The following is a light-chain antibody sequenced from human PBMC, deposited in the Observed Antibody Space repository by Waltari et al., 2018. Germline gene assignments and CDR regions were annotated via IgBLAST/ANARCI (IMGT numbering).Light chain of an antibody. J-gene: IGLJ1*01. CDR1: ELEKKH. Sequence: SYDLIQSPSVSVSPGQTATITCSGAELEKKHVCWYQQKPGQSPVLVIYEDVRRPSEIPQRFSGSNSGNTATLTISGTQPMDEADYYWQAWDSGVAGVFGTGTKVTVL. CDR3: QAWDSGVAGV. V-gene: IGLV3-1*01. CDR2: EDV.